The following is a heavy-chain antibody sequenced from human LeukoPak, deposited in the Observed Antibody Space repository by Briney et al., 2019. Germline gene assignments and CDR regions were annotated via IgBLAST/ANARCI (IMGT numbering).Heavy chain of an antibody. V-gene: IGHV1-3*01. CDR3: ARDVGGIDSFDY. J-gene: IGHJ4*02. D-gene: IGHD3-10*01. CDR1: GYTFTSYA. Sequence: ASVKVSCKASGYTFTSYAMHWVRQAPGQRLEWMGWINAGNGSTKYSQKFQGRVTITRDTSASTAYMELSSLRSEDTAVYYCARDVGGIDSFDYWGQGTLVTVSS. CDR2: INAGNGST.